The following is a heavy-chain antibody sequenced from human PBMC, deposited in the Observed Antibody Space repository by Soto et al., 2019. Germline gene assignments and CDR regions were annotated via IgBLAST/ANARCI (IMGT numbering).Heavy chain of an antibody. CDR1: GFTFRDYY. J-gene: IGHJ6*02. CDR2: IDSSTKYT. CDR3: AREYYYSMDV. V-gene: IGHV3-11*05. Sequence: QVQLVESGGGLVRPGGSLRLSCEAAGFTFRDYYMTWFRQAPGTGLEWLSYIDSSTKYTNYAGSVKVRFTITRDNAKNSLYLQMNSLRADDTAVYYCAREYYYSMDVWGQGTMVTVSS.